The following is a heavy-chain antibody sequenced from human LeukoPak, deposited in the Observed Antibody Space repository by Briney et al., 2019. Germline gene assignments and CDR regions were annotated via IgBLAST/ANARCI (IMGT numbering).Heavy chain of an antibody. D-gene: IGHD2-8*01. V-gene: IGHV3-66*01. CDR2: IYSGGST. J-gene: IGHJ6*03. Sequence: GGSLRLSCAASGFTVSSNYMSWVRQAPGKGLEWVSVIYSGGSTYYADSVKGRFTISRDNSKNTLYLQMNSLRAEDTAVYYCARIAQFRLGVFSYYYYMDVWGKGTTVTISS. CDR1: GFTVSSNY. CDR3: ARIAQFRLGVFSYYYYMDV.